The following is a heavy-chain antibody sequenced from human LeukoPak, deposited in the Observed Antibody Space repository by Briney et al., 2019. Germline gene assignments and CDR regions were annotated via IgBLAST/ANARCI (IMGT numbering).Heavy chain of an antibody. V-gene: IGHV3-23*01. J-gene: IGHJ4*02. CDR2: ISGSGGST. D-gene: IGHD2-21*02. CDR1: GFTFSSYD. CDR3: AKKHIVVVTAGAEHY. Sequence: GGSLRLSCAASGFTFSSYDMSWVRQAPGKGLEWVSAISGSGGSTYYADSVKGRFTISRDNSKNTLYLQMNSLRAEDTAVYYCAKKHIVVVTAGAEHYWGQGTLVTVSS.